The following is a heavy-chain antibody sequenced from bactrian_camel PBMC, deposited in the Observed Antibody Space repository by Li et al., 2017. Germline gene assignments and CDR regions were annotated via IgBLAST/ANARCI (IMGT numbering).Heavy chain of an antibody. V-gene: IGHV3S40*01. D-gene: IGHD2*01. CDR2: INTTDVST. CDR1: GYTYAPFC. J-gene: IGHJ4*01. Sequence: DVQLVESGGGTVQSGGSLRLSCVASGYTYAPFCWGWFRQAPGKEREGVATINTTDVSTDYVDSVKGRFTISQDNAQKTVYLEMNNLKPEDSAMYYCAAAYDSTNYFGCLYYHALEYYKGSRGTQVTVS.